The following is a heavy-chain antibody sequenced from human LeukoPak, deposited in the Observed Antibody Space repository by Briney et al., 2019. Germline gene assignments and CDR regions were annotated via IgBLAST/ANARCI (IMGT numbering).Heavy chain of an antibody. J-gene: IGHJ4*02. Sequence: QPGGSLRLSCAASGFTFSTYGMHWVRQAPGKGLEYVSARFTISRDNSKNTLYLQMGSLRAEDMAVYYCARDSRDSSGWSKPFEYWGQGTLVTVSS. CDR3: ARDSRDSSGWSKPFEY. D-gene: IGHD6-19*01. V-gene: IGHV3-64*01. CDR1: GFTFSTYG.